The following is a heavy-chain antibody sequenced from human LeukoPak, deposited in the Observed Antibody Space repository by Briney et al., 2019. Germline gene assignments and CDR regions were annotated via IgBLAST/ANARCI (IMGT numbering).Heavy chain of an antibody. CDR1: GFTFSSYS. CDR2: ISSSSSYI. Sequence: GGSLRLSCAASGFTFSSYSMNWVRQAPGKGLEWVSSISSSSSYIYYADSVKGRFTISRDNAKNSLYLQMNSLRAEDTAVYYCARDFVGSSWYPNWFDPWGQGTLVTVSS. J-gene: IGHJ5*02. D-gene: IGHD6-13*01. V-gene: IGHV3-21*01. CDR3: ARDFVGSSWYPNWFDP.